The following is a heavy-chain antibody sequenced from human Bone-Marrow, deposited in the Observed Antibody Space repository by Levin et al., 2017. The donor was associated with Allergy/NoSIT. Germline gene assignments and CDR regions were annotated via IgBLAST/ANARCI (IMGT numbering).Heavy chain of an antibody. CDR3: TRDRDTTVLYTMGGDAFDI. D-gene: IGHD3-10*01. CDR1: GFTFRNYW. CDR2: IDSEGSRT. Sequence: PGGSLRLSCGASGFTFRNYWMHWVRQVPGKGLVWISCIDSEGSRTHYADSVKGRFTISRDNAKTTLFLQMNSLRDEDTAVYYCTRDRDTTVLYTMGGDAFDIWGQGTMVTVSS. V-gene: IGHV3-74*01. J-gene: IGHJ3*02.